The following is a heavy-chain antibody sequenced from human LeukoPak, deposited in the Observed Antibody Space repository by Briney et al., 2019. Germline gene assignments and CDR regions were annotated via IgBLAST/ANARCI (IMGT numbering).Heavy chain of an antibody. V-gene: IGHV3-53*01. Sequence: PGGSLRLSCAASGFTVSSNYMGWVRQAPGKGVEWGSVIYSGGSTYSADSVKGRFTISRDNSKNTLYLQMNSLRAEDTAVYYCARVGGYGSSGYYDYWGQGTLVTVSS. J-gene: IGHJ4*02. D-gene: IGHD3-22*01. CDR2: IYSGGST. CDR3: ARVGGYGSSGYYDY. CDR1: GFTVSSNY.